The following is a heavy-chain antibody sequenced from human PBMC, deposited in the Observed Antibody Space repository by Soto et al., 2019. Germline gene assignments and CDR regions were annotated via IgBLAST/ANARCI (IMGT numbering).Heavy chain of an antibody. CDR1: GGSVSRGPFF. Sequence: SETPSLTCTVSGGSVSRGPFFWGWIRQPPGKGLEWIGYIYYSGSTKYNPSLRSRVTILVDTSKNQFSLKLTSVTAADTAVYYCARSGSGSGWLGGQGTLVTVSS. CDR2: IYYSGST. J-gene: IGHJ4*02. CDR3: ARSGSGSGWL. V-gene: IGHV4-61*01. D-gene: IGHD6-19*01.